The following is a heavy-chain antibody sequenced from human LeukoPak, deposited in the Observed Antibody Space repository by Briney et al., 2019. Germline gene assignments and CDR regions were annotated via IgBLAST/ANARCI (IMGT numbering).Heavy chain of an antibody. CDR3: ARDGGSRHFDY. Sequence: GRSLRLSCAVSGFTLRSYAIHWVRQAPGKGLQWVAFISYDAAVKYYADSVRGRFTVSRDNSKNTLSLQMNSLRPEDTAVYYCARDGGSRHFDYWGQGTLVTVSS. V-gene: IGHV3-30-3*01. CDR2: ISYDAAVK. J-gene: IGHJ4*02. CDR1: GFTLRSYA. D-gene: IGHD1-26*01.